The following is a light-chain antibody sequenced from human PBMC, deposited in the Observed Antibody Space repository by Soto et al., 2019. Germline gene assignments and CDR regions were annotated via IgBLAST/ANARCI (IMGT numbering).Light chain of an antibody. CDR1: QSVSSN. J-gene: IGKJ1*01. CDR2: DAS. CDR3: QQYDDWPET. V-gene: IGKV3-15*01. Sequence: TXXPATLSXSPGERATLSXXPSQSVSSNLAWYQQKPGQAPRLLIYDASTRATGIPARFSGSGSGTEFTLTISSLQSEDLAVYYCQQYDDWPETFGQGTKV.